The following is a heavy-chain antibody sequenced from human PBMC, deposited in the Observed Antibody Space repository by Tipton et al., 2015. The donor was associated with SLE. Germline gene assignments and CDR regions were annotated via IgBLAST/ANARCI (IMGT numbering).Heavy chain of an antibody. Sequence: QLVQSGAEVKKPGESLKISCKGSGDSFTSYWVGWVRQMPGKGLEWMGIIYPGDSDTRYSPSFQGQVTISADKSISTAYLQWSSLKASDTAMYYCARVRDFVHYDIAFDVWGQGTMVTVSS. J-gene: IGHJ3*01. CDR3: ARVRDFVHYDIAFDV. CDR1: GDSFTSYW. V-gene: IGHV5-51*03. CDR2: IYPGDSDT. D-gene: IGHD2-21*02.